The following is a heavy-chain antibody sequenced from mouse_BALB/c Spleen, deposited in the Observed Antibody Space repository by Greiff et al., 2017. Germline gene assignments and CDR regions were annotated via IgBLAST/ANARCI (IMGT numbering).Heavy chain of an antibody. CDR1: GYTFTDYN. CDR2: INPNNGGT. CDR3: ARSDRYEDAMDY. J-gene: IGHJ4*01. V-gene: IGHV1-18*01. Sequence: VQLQQSGPELVKPGASVKIPCKASGYTFTDYNMDWVKQSHGKSLEWIGDINPNNGGTIYNQKFKGKATLTVDKSSSTAYMELRSLTSEDSAVYYCARSDRYEDAMDYWGQGTSVTVSS. D-gene: IGHD2-14*01.